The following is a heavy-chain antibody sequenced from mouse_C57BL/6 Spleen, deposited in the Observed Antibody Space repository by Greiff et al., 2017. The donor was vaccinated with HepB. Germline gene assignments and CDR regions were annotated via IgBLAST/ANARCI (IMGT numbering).Heavy chain of an antibody. V-gene: IGHV1-58*01. CDR2: IYIGNGYT. D-gene: IGHD1-1*01. Sequence: VQLKESGAELVRPGSSVKMSCKTSGYTFTSYGINWVKQRPGQGLEWIGYIYIGNGYTEYNEKFKGKATLTSDTSSSTAYMQLSSLTSEDSAIYFCASRRDYYGSKGDYFDDWGQGTTLTVSS. CDR3: ASRRDYYGSKGDYFDD. CDR1: GYTFTSYG. J-gene: IGHJ2*01.